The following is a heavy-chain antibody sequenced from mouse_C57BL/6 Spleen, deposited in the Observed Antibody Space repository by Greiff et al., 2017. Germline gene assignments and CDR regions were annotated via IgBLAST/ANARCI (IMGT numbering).Heavy chain of an antibody. D-gene: IGHD1-1*01. J-gene: IGHJ3*01. CDR3: TRDPPYSPFAY. V-gene: IGHV5-9-1*02. CDR1: GFTFSSYA. CDR2: ISSGGDYI. Sequence: EVQVVESGEGLVKPGGSLKLSCAASGFTFSSYAMSWVRQTPEKRLEWVAYISSGGDYIYYADTVKGRFTISRDNARNTLYLQMSSLKSEDTAMYYCTRDPPYSPFAYWGQGTLVTVSA.